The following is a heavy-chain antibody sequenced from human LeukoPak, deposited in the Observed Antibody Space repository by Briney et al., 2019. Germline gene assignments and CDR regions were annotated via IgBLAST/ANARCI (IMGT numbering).Heavy chain of an antibody. V-gene: IGHV3-11*01. CDR2: IRSSDSTI. Sequence: GGSLRLSCAASGFTFSDYYMSWIRQAPGKGLEWVSYIRSSDSTISYADSVKGRFTISRDNAKNSLYLQMNSLRAEDTAVYYCARARGSNFFDCWGQGTLVTVSS. D-gene: IGHD3-3*02. J-gene: IGHJ4*02. CDR3: ARARGSNFFDC. CDR1: GFTFSDYY.